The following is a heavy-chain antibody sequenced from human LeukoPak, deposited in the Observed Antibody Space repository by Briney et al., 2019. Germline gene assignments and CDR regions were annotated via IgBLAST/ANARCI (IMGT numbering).Heavy chain of an antibody. Sequence: AGSLTLSCAVSGFSVTNNYMSWVRQAPGKGLEWVSVFYVGGATYYADSVKGRFTVSRDNAKNSLYLQMNSLRDEDTAVYYCARNPAGIGDYLGQGALATDSS. D-gene: IGHD1-26*01. V-gene: IGHV3-53*01. CDR1: GFSVTNNY. CDR2: FYVGGAT. CDR3: ARNPAGIGDY. J-gene: IGHJ4*02.